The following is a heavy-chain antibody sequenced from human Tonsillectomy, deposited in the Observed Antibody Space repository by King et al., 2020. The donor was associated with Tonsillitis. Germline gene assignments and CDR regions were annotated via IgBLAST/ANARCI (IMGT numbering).Heavy chain of an antibody. CDR3: ARGPSSITYYYDGRDV. J-gene: IGHJ6*04. Sequence: QLVQSGGGLVQPGGSLTLSCTTSGFIFGNYWMSWVRQAPGKGRQWVANINQDGGDKQYEDSVKGRFTISRDNTKGTLYLHLDRQRADEMCVYYCARGPSSITYYYDGRDVWGKGAADSGSS. D-gene: IGHD3-16*01. CDR2: INQDGGDK. V-gene: IGHV3-7*01. CDR1: GFIFGNYW.